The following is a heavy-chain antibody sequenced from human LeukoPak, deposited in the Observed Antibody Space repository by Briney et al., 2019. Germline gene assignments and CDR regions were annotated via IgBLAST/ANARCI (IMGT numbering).Heavy chain of an antibody. Sequence: ASVKVSCKVSGYTLTELSMHWVRQAPGKGLEWMGGFDPEHGETIYAQKFQGRVTMTEDTSTDTAYMELSSLRSEDTAVYYCATNGAGEYDYVWGSYRSWGQGSLVTXXS. V-gene: IGHV1-24*01. D-gene: IGHD3-16*02. CDR2: FDPEHGET. CDR3: ATNGAGEYDYVWGSYRS. CDR1: GYTLTELS. J-gene: IGHJ5*02.